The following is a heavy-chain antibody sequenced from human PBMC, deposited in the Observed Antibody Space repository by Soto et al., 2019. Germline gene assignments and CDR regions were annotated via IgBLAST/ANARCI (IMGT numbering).Heavy chain of an antibody. CDR1: GDSIRSASYF. V-gene: IGHV4-39*01. J-gene: IGHJ4*02. D-gene: IGHD4-17*01. CDR2: GYFVGNS. CDR3: VPFYGDYVNGVKRRYFDL. Sequence: PSETLSLTCTVSGDSIRSASYFCGWIRQTPRKGLEWIGRGYFVGNSCYSPSLKSRGSISGGAGKNQFSLRLSSMPAADTGVYYCVPFYGDYVNGVKRRYFDLWGQGSLVTVSS.